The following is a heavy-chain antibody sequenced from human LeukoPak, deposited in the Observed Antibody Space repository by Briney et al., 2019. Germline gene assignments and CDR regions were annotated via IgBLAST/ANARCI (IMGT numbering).Heavy chain of an antibody. CDR2: IYYSGST. D-gene: IGHD4-11*01. CDR3: ARGTTVTTANWFDP. V-gene: IGHV4-30-4*08. CDR1: GGSISSGDYY. Sequence: SETLSLTCTVSGGSISSGDYYWSWIRQPPGKGLEWIGYIYYSGSTYYNPSLKSRVTISVDTSKNQFSLKLSSVTAADTAVYYCARGTTVTTANWFDPWGQGTLVTVSS. J-gene: IGHJ5*02.